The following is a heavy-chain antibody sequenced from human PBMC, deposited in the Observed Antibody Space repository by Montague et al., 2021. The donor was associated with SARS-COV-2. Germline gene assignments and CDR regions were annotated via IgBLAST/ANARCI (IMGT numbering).Heavy chain of an antibody. CDR3: AGRGYYDSAGYHWHLDL. J-gene: IGHJ2*01. CDR2: ISSNGKT. V-gene: IGHV4-4*09. Sequence: SETLSLTCTVSGGSISDHYRSWIRQSPGKGLEWIGYISSNGKTNYNPSLKSRVTLSADASRNEFSLKLDSVTAADTAVYFCAGRGYYDSAGYHWHLDLWGRGMLVTVSS. D-gene: IGHD3-22*01. CDR1: GGSISDHY.